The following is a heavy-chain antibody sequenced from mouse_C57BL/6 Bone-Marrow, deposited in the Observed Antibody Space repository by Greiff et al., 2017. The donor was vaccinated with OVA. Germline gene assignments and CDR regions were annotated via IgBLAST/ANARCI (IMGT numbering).Heavy chain of an antibody. D-gene: IGHD1-1*01. CDR2: IYPRSGNT. CDR1: GYTFTSYG. V-gene: IGHV1-81*01. J-gene: IGHJ3*01. CDR3: ARDYYEGFAY. Sequence: QVQLKQSGAELARPGASVKLSCKASGYTFTSYGISWVKQRTGQGLEWIGEIYPRSGNTYYNEKFKGKATLTADKSSSTAYMELRSLTSEDAAVYFGARDYYEGFAYWGQGTLVTVSA.